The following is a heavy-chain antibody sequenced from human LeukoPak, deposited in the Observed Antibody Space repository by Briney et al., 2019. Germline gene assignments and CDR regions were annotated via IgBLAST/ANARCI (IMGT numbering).Heavy chain of an antibody. V-gene: IGHV3-7*03. CDR3: ARDQGSMIVVRTTSWYVQL. D-gene: IGHD3-22*01. J-gene: IGHJ2*01. Sequence: PGGSLRLSCAASGFTFSNYWMSWVRQAPGKGLEWLSNITRDGSEIYYVDSVKGRFTISRDNCKNSLYLQINRLRSEDTAVYYCARDQGSMIVVRTTSWYVQLWGGDTLVTVSS. CDR1: GFTFSNYW. CDR2: ITRDGSEI.